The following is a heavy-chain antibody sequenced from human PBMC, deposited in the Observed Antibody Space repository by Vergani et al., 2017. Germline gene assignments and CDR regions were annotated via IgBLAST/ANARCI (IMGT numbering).Heavy chain of an antibody. V-gene: IGHV3-72*01. J-gene: IGHJ6*03. CDR2: TRNKANSYTT. Sequence: EVQLVESGGGLVQPGGSLRLSCAASGFTFSDHYMDWVRQAPGKGLEWVGRTRNKANSYTTEYAASVKGRFTISRDDSKNSLYLQMNSLKTEDTAVYYCARESLGYGFTTFYYDYXMDVWGKGTTVTVSS. CDR1: GFTFSDHY. CDR3: ARESLGYGFTTFYYDYXMDV. D-gene: IGHD3-3*01.